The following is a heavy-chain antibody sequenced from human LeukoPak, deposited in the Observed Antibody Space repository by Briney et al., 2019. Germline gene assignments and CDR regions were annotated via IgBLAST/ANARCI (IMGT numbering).Heavy chain of an antibody. CDR2: IYYSGST. Sequence: PSETLSLTCTVSGGSVSSGSYYWSWIRQPPGKGLEWTGYIYYSGSTNYNPSLKSRVTISVDTSKNQFSLKLSSVTAADTAVYYCARTKRFWSGYYITHFDYWGQGTLVTVSS. D-gene: IGHD3-3*01. CDR1: GGSVSSGSYY. J-gene: IGHJ4*02. V-gene: IGHV4-61*01. CDR3: ARTKRFWSGYYITHFDY.